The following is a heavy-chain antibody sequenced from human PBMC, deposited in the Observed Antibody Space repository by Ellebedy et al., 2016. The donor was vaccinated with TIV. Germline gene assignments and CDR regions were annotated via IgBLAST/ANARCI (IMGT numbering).Heavy chain of an antibody. D-gene: IGHD4-17*01. CDR3: ARDRDYGTFDY. V-gene: IGHV1-3*01. CDR2: INAGNGNT. Sequence: AASVKVSCKASGYTFTSYAMHWARQAPGQRLEWMGWINAGNGNTKYSQKFQSRVTITRDTSASTAYMELSSLRSEDTAVYYCARDRDYGTFDYWGQGTLVTVSS. CDR1: GYTFTSYA. J-gene: IGHJ4*02.